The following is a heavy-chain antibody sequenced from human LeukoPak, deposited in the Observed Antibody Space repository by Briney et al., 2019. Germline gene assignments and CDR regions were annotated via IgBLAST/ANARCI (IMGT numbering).Heavy chain of an antibody. CDR3: ARDLEDYNNYGELGI. CDR1: GYTFTSYG. Sequence: PGASVKVSCKASGYTFTSYGISWVRQAPGQGLEWMGWISAYNGNTNYAQKLQGRVTMTTDTSTSTAYMELRSLRSDDTAVYYCARDLEDYNNYGELGIWGQGTLVTVSS. J-gene: IGHJ4*02. V-gene: IGHV1-18*01. D-gene: IGHD4-11*01. CDR2: ISAYNGNT.